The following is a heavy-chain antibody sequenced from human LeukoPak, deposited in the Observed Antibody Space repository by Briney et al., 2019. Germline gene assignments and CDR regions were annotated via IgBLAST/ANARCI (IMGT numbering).Heavy chain of an antibody. CDR1: GYTFTNYD. Sequence: GSSVKVCCKSSGYTFTNYDINWVRQATGQGLEWMGWMNPNSGNTGYAQKFQGRVTMTRNTSIITAYVELSSLRSEDTAVYYCARAQQWLVPDYWGQGTLVTVSS. CDR2: MNPNSGNT. D-gene: IGHD6-19*01. CDR3: ARAQQWLVPDY. J-gene: IGHJ4*02. V-gene: IGHV1-8*01.